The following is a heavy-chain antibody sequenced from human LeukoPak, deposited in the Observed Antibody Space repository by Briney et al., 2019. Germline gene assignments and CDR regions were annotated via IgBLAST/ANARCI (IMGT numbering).Heavy chain of an antibody. V-gene: IGHV4-38-2*01. CDR2: VYHSGST. J-gene: IGHJ4*02. CDR3: ARLLIAGTADY. Sequence: SETLSLTCAVSGYSISSGYYWGWIRQPPGKGLEWIGSVYHSGSTYYNPSLKSRVTISVDTSKNQFSLKLSSVTAADTAVYYCARLLIAGTADYWGQGTLVTVSS. D-gene: IGHD6-13*01. CDR1: GYSISSGYY.